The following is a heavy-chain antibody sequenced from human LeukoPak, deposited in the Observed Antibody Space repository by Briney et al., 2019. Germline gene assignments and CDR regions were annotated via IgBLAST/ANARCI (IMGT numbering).Heavy chain of an antibody. Sequence: GGSLRLSCAASGFTVSSNYMSWVRQAPRKGLEWVSVIYSGGSTYYSDSVKGRFTISTDNSKNTLYLQMNSLRAEDTAVYYCGYGDYVHSFDYWGQGTLVTVSS. CDR1: GFTVSSNY. V-gene: IGHV3-53*01. CDR3: GYGDYVHSFDY. J-gene: IGHJ4*02. CDR2: IYSGGST. D-gene: IGHD4-17*01.